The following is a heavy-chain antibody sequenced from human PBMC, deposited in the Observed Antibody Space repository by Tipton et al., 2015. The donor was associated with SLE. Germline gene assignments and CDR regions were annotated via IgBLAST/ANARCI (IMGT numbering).Heavy chain of an antibody. J-gene: IGHJ4*03. CDR1: GGSFSGYY. CDR3: AREGSYGLDY. D-gene: IGHD3-16*01. V-gene: IGHV4-34*01. Sequence: TLSLTCAVYGGSFSGYYWSWIRQPPGKGLEWIGEINHSGSTNYNPSLKSRVTISVDTSKNQFSPKLSSVTAADTAVYYCAREGSYGLDYWGQGTTVTVSS. CDR2: INHSGST.